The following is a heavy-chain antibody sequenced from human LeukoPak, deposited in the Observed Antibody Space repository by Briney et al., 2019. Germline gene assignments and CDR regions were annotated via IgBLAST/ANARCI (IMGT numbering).Heavy chain of an antibody. CDR1: GGSISSSTYF. J-gene: IGHJ4*02. CDR2: IYYTGST. CDR3: ARGPQGVTRPEY. D-gene: IGHD4-17*01. V-gene: IGHV4-39*01. Sequence: SETLSLTCTVSGGSISSSTYFWGTIGQPPGNGLEWIGTIYYTGSTYYNPSLKSRVTISVDTSKNQFSLKVRSVTAADTAVYYCARGPQGVTRPEYWGQGTLVTVSS.